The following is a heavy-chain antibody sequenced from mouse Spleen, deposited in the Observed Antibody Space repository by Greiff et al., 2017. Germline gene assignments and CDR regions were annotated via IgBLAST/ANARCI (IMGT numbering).Heavy chain of an antibody. CDR2: INYDGSST. V-gene: IGHV5-16*01. CDR1: GFTFSDYY. CDR3: ERDRDYYRYDNAMDY. Sequence: EVKLVESEGGLVQPGSSMKLSCTASGFTFSDYYMAWVRQVPEKGLEWVANINYDGSSTYYLDSLKSRFIISRDNAKNILYLQMSSLKSEDTATYYCERDRDYYRYDNAMDYWGQGTSVTVSS. J-gene: IGHJ4*01. D-gene: IGHD2-14*01.